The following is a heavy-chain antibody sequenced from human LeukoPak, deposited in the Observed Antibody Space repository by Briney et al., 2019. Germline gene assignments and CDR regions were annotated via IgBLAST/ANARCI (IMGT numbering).Heavy chain of an antibody. CDR1: GYTFTNYG. CDR2: ISAYNGNT. D-gene: IGHD3-22*01. CDR3: ARVHYYDSSPRWFDP. V-gene: IGHV1-18*01. Sequence: HWASVKASCKASGYTFTNYGISWVRQAPGQGLEWMGWISAYNGNTNYAQKLQGRVTMTTDTSTSTAYMELRSLRSDDTAVYYCARVHYYDSSPRWFDPWGQGTLVTVSS. J-gene: IGHJ5*02.